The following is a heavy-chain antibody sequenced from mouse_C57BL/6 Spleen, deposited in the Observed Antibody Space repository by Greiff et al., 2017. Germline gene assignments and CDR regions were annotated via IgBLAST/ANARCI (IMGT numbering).Heavy chain of an antibody. J-gene: IGHJ4*01. CDR3: ASRYYDDHGYAMDD. Sequence: EVQLQESGGGLVQPGGSLSLPCAASGFTFTDYYMSWVRQPPGKALEWLSFIRNNANGYITEYSASVKVRFTISIDNSQSILYLQMNALTAEDSAAYYCASRYYDDHGYAMDDWGQGASVTVAS. CDR2: IRNNANGYIT. D-gene: IGHD1-1*02. CDR1: GFTFTDYY. V-gene: IGHV7-3*01.